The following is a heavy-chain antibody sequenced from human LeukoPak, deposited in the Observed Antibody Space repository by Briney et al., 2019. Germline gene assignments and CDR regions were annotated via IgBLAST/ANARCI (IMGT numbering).Heavy chain of an antibody. CDR2: IYHSGST. V-gene: IGHV4-4*02. CDR1: GFTFSSYEM. Sequence: GSLRLSCAASGFTFSSYEMNWVRQPPGKGLEWIGEIYHSGSTNYNPSLKSRVTISVDKSKNQFSLKLSSVTAADTAVYYCARVVGPPYHNYWGQGTLVTVSS. CDR3: ARVVGPPYHNY. J-gene: IGHJ4*02. D-gene: IGHD3-10*01.